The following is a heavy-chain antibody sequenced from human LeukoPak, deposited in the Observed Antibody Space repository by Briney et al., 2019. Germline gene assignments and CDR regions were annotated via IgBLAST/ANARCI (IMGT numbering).Heavy chain of an antibody. Sequence: LAGGSLRLSCAASGFTFSSYGMHWVRQAPGKGLEWVAFIRYDGSNKYYADSVKGRFTISRDNSKNTLYLQMNSLRAEDTAVYYCAKASNSRIQLWLPYWGQGTLVTVSS. D-gene: IGHD5-18*01. CDR1: GFTFSSYG. CDR3: AKASNSRIQLWLPY. J-gene: IGHJ4*02. CDR2: IRYDGSNK. V-gene: IGHV3-30*02.